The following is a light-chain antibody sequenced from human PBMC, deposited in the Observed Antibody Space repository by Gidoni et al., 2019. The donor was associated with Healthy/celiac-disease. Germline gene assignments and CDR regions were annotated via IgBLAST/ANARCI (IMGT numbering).Light chain of an antibody. J-gene: IGLJ2*01. Sequence: QSVLTQPPSVSGAPGQRVTIPCTGSSANIGAGYDVHWYPQLPGTDPKLLIYGNSNRPSGVPDRFSGSKSGTSASLAITGLQAEDEADYYCQSYDSSLSCVVFGGGTKLTVL. V-gene: IGLV1-40*01. CDR1: SANIGAGYD. CDR2: GNS. CDR3: QSYDSSLSCVV.